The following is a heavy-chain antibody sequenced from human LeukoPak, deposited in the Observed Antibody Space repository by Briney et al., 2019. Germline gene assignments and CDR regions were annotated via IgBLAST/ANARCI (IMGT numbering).Heavy chain of an antibody. CDR1: GYSFTSHY. CDR3: ARDLYDSSGYFDY. CDR2: INPSGSST. J-gene: IGHJ4*02. D-gene: IGHD3-22*01. Sequence: ASVKVSCKASGYSFTSHYMHWVRQAPGQGLEWMGLINPSGSSTLYAQKFQGRVTMTRDMSTTTDYMELSSLRSEDTAVYYCARDLYDSSGYFDYWGQGTLVTVSS. V-gene: IGHV1-46*01.